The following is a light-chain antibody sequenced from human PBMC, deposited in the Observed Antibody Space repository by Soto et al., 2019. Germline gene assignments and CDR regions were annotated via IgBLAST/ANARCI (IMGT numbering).Light chain of an antibody. J-gene: IGLJ2*01. CDR3: SSYTSSITLV. CDR1: SSDVGGYNY. CDR2: DVS. Sequence: QSALTQPASVSGSPVQSITISCTGTSSDVGGYNYVSWYQQHPGKAPKLMIYDVSNRPSGVSNRFSGSKSGNTASLTISGLQAEDEAYYYCSSYTSSITLVFGGGTKLPVL. V-gene: IGLV2-14*01.